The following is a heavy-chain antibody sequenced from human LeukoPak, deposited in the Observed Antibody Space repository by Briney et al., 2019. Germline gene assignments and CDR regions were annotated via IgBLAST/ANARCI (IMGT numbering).Heavy chain of an antibody. CDR3: ARVTLKPNYYYYYMDV. J-gene: IGHJ6*03. D-gene: IGHD1-14*01. CDR2: IYYSGST. CDR1: GDSISTYY. Sequence: SETLSLTCTVSGDSISTYYWSWIRQPPGKGLEWIGYIYYSGSTNYNPSLKSRVTISVDASKNQFSLKLSSVTAADTAVYYCARVTLKPNYYYYYMDVWGKGTTVTVSS. V-gene: IGHV4-59*01.